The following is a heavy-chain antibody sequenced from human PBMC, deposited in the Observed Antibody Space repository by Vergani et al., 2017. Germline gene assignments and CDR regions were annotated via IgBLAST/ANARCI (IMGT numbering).Heavy chain of an antibody. V-gene: IGHV5-51*01. CDR1: GYIFTTYW. CDR2: IYPDDSDT. J-gene: IGHJ4*02. CDR3: ARHGGYYDPGDY. Sequence: EVQLVQSEAEVRKPGESLKISCKGSGYIFTTYWIAWVRQMPGRGLEWMGIIYPDDSDTRYSPSFQGQVTISVDKSISAAYLQWSSLKASDTAMYYCARHGGYYDPGDYWGQGTLVTVSS. D-gene: IGHD3-3*01.